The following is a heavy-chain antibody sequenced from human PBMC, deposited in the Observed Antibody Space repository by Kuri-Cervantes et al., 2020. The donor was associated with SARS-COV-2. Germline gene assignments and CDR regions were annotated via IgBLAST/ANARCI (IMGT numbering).Heavy chain of an antibody. J-gene: IGHJ5*02. V-gene: IGHV3-30*18. D-gene: IGHD2-15*01. CDR2: VSYEGTIQ. CDR1: GFSLNNFG. Sequence: GGSLRLSCAASGFSLNNFGIHWIRQAPGKGLEWVSLVSYEGTIQSYPDSVKGRFTVSRDNSKNTVFLEMISLRTGDTAVYYCAKSRGPFHLSRYLSILAPWGQGTLVTVSS. CDR3: AKSRGPFHLSRYLSILAP.